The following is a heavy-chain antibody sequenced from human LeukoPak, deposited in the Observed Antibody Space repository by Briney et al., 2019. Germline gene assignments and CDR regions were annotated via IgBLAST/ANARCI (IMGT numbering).Heavy chain of an antibody. CDR3: ARSYDSSGYYFDY. CDR1: GFTFSSYW. D-gene: IGHD3-22*01. CDR2: IKQDGSEK. V-gene: IGHV3-7*01. Sequence: GGSLRLSCAASGFTFSSYWMSWVRQAPGKGLEWMANIKQDGSEKYYVDSVKGRFTISRDNAKNSLYLQMNSLRAEDTAVYYCARSYDSSGYYFDYWGQGTLVTVSS. J-gene: IGHJ4*02.